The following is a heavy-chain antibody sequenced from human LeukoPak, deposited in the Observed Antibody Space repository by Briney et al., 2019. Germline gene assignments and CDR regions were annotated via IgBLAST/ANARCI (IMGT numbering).Heavy chain of an antibody. Sequence: PSETLSLTCAVSGYSIGSDYYWGWIRQPPGRGLEWIASIYRSGRTYYNPSLKSRVTISLDTSKNQFSLKVNSVTAADTAVYFCARDRGGGSSPIDYGGQGTLVTVSS. CDR3: ARDRGGGSSPIDY. V-gene: IGHV4-38-2*02. CDR1: GYSIGSDYY. J-gene: IGHJ4*02. D-gene: IGHD6-6*01. CDR2: IYRSGRT.